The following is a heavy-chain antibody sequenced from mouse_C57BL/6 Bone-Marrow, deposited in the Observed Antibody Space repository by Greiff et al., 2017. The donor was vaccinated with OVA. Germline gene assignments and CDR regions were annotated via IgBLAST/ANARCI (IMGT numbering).Heavy chain of an antibody. CDR1: GFTFSSYG. J-gene: IGHJ2*01. Sequence: EVLLVQSGADLVKPGGSLKLSCEASGFTFSSYGMSWVRQTPDKRLEWVATISSGGSYTYYPDSVKGRLTISRDNPKNTLYLQMSSLKSGDTAMYYCARHYYGFGYWGQGTTLT. CDR3: ARHYYGFGY. CDR2: ISSGGSYT. V-gene: IGHV5-6*01. D-gene: IGHD1-1*01.